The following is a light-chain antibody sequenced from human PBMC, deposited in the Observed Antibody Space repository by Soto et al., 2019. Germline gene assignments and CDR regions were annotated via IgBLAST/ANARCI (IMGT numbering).Light chain of an antibody. J-gene: IGLJ1*01. CDR2: EGS. Sequence: QSVLTQPASVSGSPGQSIAISCTGTSSDVGSYNSVSWYQQHPGKAPKLMIYEGSKRPSGVSDRFSGSKSGNTASLTISGLQAEDEADYYCAAWDDSLNGYVFGTGTKVTVL. CDR3: AAWDDSLNGYV. V-gene: IGLV2-23*01. CDR1: SSDVGSYNS.